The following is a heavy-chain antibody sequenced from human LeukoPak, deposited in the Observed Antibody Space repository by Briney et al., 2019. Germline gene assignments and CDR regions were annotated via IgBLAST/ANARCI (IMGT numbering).Heavy chain of an antibody. Sequence: PSETLSLTCAVYGGSFSAYYWSWIRQPPGKGLEWVSSISSSSSYIYYADSVKGRFTISRDNAKNSLYLQMNSLRAEDMALYYCAKGVYGQLWFNHFDYWGQGTLVTVSS. J-gene: IGHJ4*02. CDR3: AKGVYGQLWFNHFDY. CDR1: GGSFSAYY. D-gene: IGHD5-18*01. CDR2: ISSSSSYI. V-gene: IGHV3-21*04.